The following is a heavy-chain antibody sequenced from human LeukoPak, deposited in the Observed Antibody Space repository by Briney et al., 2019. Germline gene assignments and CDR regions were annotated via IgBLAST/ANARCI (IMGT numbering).Heavy chain of an antibody. V-gene: IGHV3-23*01. D-gene: IGHD5-18*01. Sequence: PGGSLRLSCAASGFTFSSYAMSWVRQAPGKGLEWVSAISGSGGSTYYADSVKGRFTISRDNSKNTLYLQMNSLRAEDTAVYYCARKGYSYGSYYFDYWGQGTLVTVSS. CDR1: GFTFSSYA. CDR3: ARKGYSYGSYYFDY. CDR2: ISGSGGST. J-gene: IGHJ4*02.